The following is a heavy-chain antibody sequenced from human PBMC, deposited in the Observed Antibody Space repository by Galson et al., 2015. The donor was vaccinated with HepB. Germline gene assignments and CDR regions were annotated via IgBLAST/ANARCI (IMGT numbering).Heavy chain of an antibody. CDR3: ARLLLCFGTVRGYFDL. D-gene: IGHD3-10*01. CDR1: GYTFTSYG. Sequence: SVTVSCKASGYTFTSYGISWVRQAPGQGLEWMGWISAYNGNTNYAQKLQGRVTMTTDTSTSTAYMELRSLRSDDTAVYYCARLLLCFGTVRGYFDLWGRGTLVTVSS. J-gene: IGHJ2*01. V-gene: IGHV1-18*04. CDR2: ISAYNGNT.